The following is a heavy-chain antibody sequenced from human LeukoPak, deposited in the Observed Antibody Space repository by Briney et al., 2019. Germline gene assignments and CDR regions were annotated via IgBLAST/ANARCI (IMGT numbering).Heavy chain of an antibody. CDR2: TYYRSKWYN. D-gene: IGHD2-15*01. V-gene: IGHV6-1*01. CDR1: RYSVSRNSAA. J-gene: IGHJ4*02. Sequence: SQTLSLTCAISRYSVSRNSAAWNWIRQSPSRGLEWLGRTYYRSKWYNDYAVSVKSRITINPDTSKNQFSLQLNSVTPEDTAVYYCSRSAGAATPLDYWGQGTLVTVSS. CDR3: SRSAGAATPLDY.